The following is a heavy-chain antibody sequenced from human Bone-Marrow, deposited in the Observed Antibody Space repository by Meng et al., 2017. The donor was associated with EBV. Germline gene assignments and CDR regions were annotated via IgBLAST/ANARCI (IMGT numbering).Heavy chain of an antibody. J-gene: IGHJ1*01. CDR1: GALIRITYW. D-gene: IGHD3-10*01. V-gene: IGHV4-4*02. Sequence: QVRARAACPDLGKPSGTRSPPCAVAGALIRITYWWSWGRRPPGRGLEWLGQIYHSGSTNYNPSLKSRVIISVDKSKNQFSLRLTSVTAADTAVYYCARAYSYGSRDLPGHWGLGTLVTVSS. CDR3: ARAYSYGSRDLPGH. CDR2: IYHSGST.